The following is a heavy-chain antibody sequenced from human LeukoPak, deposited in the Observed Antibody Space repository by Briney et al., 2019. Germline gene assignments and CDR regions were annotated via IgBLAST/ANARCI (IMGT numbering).Heavy chain of an antibody. CDR1: GYTFTNYW. J-gene: IGHJ4*02. CDR3: ARGGDVAQFGELSPFDF. CDR2: IYPSDSDT. Sequence: GESLKISCKGSGYTFTNYWIGWVRQMPGKGLEWMGFIYPSDSDTRYSPSFQGQVRISADKSISTAHLQWSSLKASDTAMFYCARGGDVAQFGELSPFDFWGQGTLVTVSS. V-gene: IGHV5-51*01. D-gene: IGHD3-10*01.